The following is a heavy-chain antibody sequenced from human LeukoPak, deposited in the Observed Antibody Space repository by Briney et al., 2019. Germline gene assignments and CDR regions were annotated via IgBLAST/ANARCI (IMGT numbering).Heavy chain of an antibody. D-gene: IGHD5-18*01. CDR2: IYYSGTT. V-gene: IGHV4-59*08. J-gene: IGHJ4*02. CDR1: GGSISSYY. CDR3: ARAVDTRMASYYIDY. Sequence: SETLSLTCTVSGGSISSYYWSWIRQPPGKGLEWIGYIYYSGTTNYNPSLKSRVTISVDTSKNQFSLRLSSVTAADTAVYYCARAVDTRMASYYIDYAGQGTLVTVS.